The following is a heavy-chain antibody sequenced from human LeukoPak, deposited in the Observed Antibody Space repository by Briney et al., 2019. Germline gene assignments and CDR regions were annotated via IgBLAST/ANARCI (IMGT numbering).Heavy chain of an antibody. CDR1: GYTFTSYY. J-gene: IGHJ4*02. D-gene: IGHD3-10*01. CDR2: SDPKSGAT. V-gene: IGHV1-2*02. CDR3: ARGNFYDNKGYSPELRY. Sequence: ASVQVSCKTSGYTFTSYYIHWLRQAPGQRFEWMGWSDPKSGATRYEHFQGRVTMTRDTSISTAYMELSRLTSDDTAVYYCARGNFYDNKGYSPELRYWGQGTLVTVSS.